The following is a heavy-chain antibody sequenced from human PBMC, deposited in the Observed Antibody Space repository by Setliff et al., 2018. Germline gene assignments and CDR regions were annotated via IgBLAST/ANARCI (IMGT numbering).Heavy chain of an antibody. J-gene: IGHJ6*03. CDR2: VYTSGST. Sequence: SETLSLTCTVSGGSISSYYWSWIRQPPGKGLEWIGYVYTSGSTNYNPSLKSRVTISVDTSKNPFSLKLSSVTAADTAVYYCARQQWLYYYYYYMDVWGEGTTVTVSS. CDR1: GGSISSYY. V-gene: IGHV4-59*01. CDR3: ARQQWLYYYYYYMDV. D-gene: IGHD6-19*01.